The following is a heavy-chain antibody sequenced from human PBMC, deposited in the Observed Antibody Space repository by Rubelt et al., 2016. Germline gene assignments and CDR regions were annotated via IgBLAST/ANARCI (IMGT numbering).Heavy chain of an antibody. CDR2: ISGSGGRT. CDR1: GFTFSSYA. J-gene: IGHJ6*04. V-gene: IGHV3-23*01. CDR3: ARGQASI. Sequence: GGSLRLSCAVSGFTFSSYAMSWVRQAPGKGQDWVSAISGSGGRTYYADSVKGRFTISRDNSKNTVYLQMSSLRAEDTAVYYCARGQASIWGKGTSVTVSS.